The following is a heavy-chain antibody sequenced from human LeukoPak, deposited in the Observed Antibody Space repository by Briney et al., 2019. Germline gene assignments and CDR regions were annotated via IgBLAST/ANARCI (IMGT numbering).Heavy chain of an antibody. V-gene: IGHV1-2*02. CDR3: ARDRDADAFDI. CDR1: GYTFTGYY. Sequence: ASVKVSCKASGYTFTGYYMYWVRQAPGQGLEWMGWINPNSGGTNYAQKFQGRVTMTRDTSISTAYMELRSLRSDDTAVYYCARDRDADAFDIWGQGTMVTVSS. J-gene: IGHJ3*02. D-gene: IGHD2-21*02. CDR2: INPNSGGT.